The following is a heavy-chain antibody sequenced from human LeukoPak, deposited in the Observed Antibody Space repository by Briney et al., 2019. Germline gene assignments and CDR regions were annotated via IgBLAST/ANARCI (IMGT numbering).Heavy chain of an antibody. CDR1: GFTFSSYA. J-gene: IGHJ4*02. Sequence: GGSLRLSCAASGFTFSSYAMSWVRQAPGVGLVWVSAISGGSTTIFYADSVKGRFTISRDNSKNTLFLQMISLRVEDTAVYYCAKRGSAWSFDYWGQGTLVTVSS. CDR2: ISGGSTTI. D-gene: IGHD6-19*01. V-gene: IGHV3-23*01. CDR3: AKRGSAWSFDY.